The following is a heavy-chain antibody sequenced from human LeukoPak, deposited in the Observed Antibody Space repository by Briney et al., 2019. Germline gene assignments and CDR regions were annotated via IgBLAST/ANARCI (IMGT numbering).Heavy chain of an antibody. D-gene: IGHD6-13*01. Sequence: SETLSLTCAVSGGSISSGGYSWSWIRQPPGKGLEWIGYIYHSGSTYYNPSLKSRVTISVDRSKNQFSLKLSSVTAADTAVYYCARDRGSSWYHWFDPWGQGTLVTVSS. CDR2: IYHSGST. CDR3: ARDRGSSWYHWFDP. V-gene: IGHV4-30-2*01. CDR1: GGSISSGGYS. J-gene: IGHJ5*02.